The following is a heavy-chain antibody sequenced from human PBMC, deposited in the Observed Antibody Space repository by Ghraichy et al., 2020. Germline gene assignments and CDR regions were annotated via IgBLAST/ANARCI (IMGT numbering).Heavy chain of an antibody. Sequence: SQTLSLTCTVSGGSISSYYWSWIRQPPGKGLEWIGYIYYSGRTNYNPSLESRVTLSLDTSKNQFSLRLISVTAAATAVYYCARVVMAAAVGSWFDPWGQGTLVTVSS. D-gene: IGHD6-25*01. CDR1: GGSISSYY. J-gene: IGHJ5*02. CDR2: IYYSGRT. CDR3: ARVVMAAAVGSWFDP. V-gene: IGHV4-59*01.